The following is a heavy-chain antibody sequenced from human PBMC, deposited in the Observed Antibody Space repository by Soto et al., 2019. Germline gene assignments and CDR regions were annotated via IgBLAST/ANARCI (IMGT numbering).Heavy chain of an antibody. CDR1: GDSISTDY. CDR2: IYYGGST. CDR3: AKNWNWGSLVH. Sequence: SETVSLTCTVSGDSISTDYWSWIRQSPGKGLEWIGFIYYGGSTNYNPSLKSRVTISVDTPKNQFSLKLSSVTAADTAVYYCAKNWNWGSLVHWGQGTLVT. V-gene: IGHV4-59*08. D-gene: IGHD7-27*01. J-gene: IGHJ4*02.